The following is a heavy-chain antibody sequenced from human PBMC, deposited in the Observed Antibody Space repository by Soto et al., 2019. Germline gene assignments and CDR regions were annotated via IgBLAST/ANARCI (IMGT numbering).Heavy chain of an antibody. V-gene: IGHV3-23*01. J-gene: IGHJ4*02. CDR2: ISGSGGDT. Sequence: GGSLRLSCAASQFAFNSYAMGWVRQPPVKGLEWVSSISGSGGDTYYADSVKGRVTISRYNSRKTLYLQMNSLRAEVTAIYYCPKIVVPAASYHFDHWGQGALVTVAS. D-gene: IGHD2-2*01. CDR3: PKIVVPAASYHFDH. CDR1: QFAFNSYA.